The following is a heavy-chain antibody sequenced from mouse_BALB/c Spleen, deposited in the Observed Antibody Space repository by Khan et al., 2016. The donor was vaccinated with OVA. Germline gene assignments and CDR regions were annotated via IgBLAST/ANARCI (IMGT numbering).Heavy chain of an antibody. V-gene: IGHV2-2*02. CDR3: ARNYDYDEGLAY. Sequence: VQLQQSGPGLVRPSQSLSITCTVSGFSLTTYGVHWVRQSPGKGLEWLGVIWSGGSTDYSAAFISRLSISKDNSKSQVFFKMNSLQPNDTAIYYCARNYDYDEGLAYWGQGTLGTVSA. D-gene: IGHD2-4*01. CDR1: GFSLTTYG. CDR2: IWSGGST. J-gene: IGHJ3*01.